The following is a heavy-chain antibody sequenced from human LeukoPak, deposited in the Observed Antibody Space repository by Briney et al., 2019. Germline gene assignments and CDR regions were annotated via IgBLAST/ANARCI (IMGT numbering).Heavy chain of an antibody. CDR2: INPNSGGT. D-gene: IGHD2-2*01. J-gene: IGHJ5*02. CDR3: AGDATHQIVVVPVGKRFDP. V-gene: IGHV1-2*02. CDR1: GYTFTGYY. Sequence: GASVKVSCKASGYTFTGYYMHWVRQAPGQGLEWMGWINPNSGGTNYAQKFQGRVTMTRDTSISTAYMELSRLRSDDTAVYYCAGDATHQIVVVPVGKRFDPWGQGTLVTVSS.